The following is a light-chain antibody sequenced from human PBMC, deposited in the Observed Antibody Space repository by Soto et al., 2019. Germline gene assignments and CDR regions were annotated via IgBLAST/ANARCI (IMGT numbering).Light chain of an antibody. J-gene: IGKJ5*01. V-gene: IGKV3-11*01. CDR2: DAS. CDR1: QSVRRY. Sequence: EIVLEQSPATLSFSPGERTTLSCRASQSVRRYLAWYQQKPGQAPRLLIYDASHRATGIPARFSASGSGTDFTLTISSLEPEDFAVYYCQQSSKWPITFGQGTRLEIK. CDR3: QQSSKWPIT.